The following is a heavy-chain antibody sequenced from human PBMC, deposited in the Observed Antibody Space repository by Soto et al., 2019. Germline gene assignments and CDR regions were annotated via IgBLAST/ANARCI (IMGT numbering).Heavy chain of an antibody. CDR1: GGPFSNYA. V-gene: IGHV1-69*01. D-gene: IGHD3-22*01. CDR2: IIPIFVTA. Sequence: QVQLVQSGAEVKKPGSSVRVSCKSSGGPFSNYAISWVRQAPGQGLEWMGGIIPIFVTADYPQKFQDSVTITAAESTDTAYLELRSLRSEDTAVYYCASDLEPRDRSGSDFDHWGQGTMVTVSS. J-gene: IGHJ3*01. CDR3: ASDLEPRDRSGSDFDH.